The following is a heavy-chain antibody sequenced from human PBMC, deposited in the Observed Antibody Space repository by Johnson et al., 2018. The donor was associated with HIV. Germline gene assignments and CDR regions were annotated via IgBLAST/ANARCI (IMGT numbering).Heavy chain of an antibody. V-gene: IGHV3-66*02. Sequence: VQLVESGGGLVQPGGSLRLSCAASGFTVTNYHMSWVRQAPGKGLEWVSVVYGCSRKYYTDSVTGRLTISRDNSKNTVFLQMNSLRSDDTAVYFCARDQAYRSSWAFSFDIWGQGTMVIVSS. D-gene: IGHD6-13*01. CDR1: GFTVTNYH. CDR2: VYGCSRK. CDR3: ARDQAYRSSWAFSFDI. J-gene: IGHJ3*02.